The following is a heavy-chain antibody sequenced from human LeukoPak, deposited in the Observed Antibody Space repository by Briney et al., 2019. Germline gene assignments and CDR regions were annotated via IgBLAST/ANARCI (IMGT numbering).Heavy chain of an antibody. Sequence: SETLSLTCTVSGGSISSYYWSWIRQPPGKGLEWIGYIYYSGSTNYNPSLKSRVTISVDTSKNQFSLKLSSVTAADTAVYYCARASDKFPFDYWGQGTLVTVSS. CDR2: IYYSGST. CDR3: ARASDKFPFDY. D-gene: IGHD6-6*01. CDR1: GGSISSYY. V-gene: IGHV4-59*01. J-gene: IGHJ4*02.